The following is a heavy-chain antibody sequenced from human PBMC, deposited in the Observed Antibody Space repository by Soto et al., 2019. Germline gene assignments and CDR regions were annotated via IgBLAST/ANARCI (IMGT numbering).Heavy chain of an antibody. CDR2: IYYSGST. V-gene: IGHV4-59*01. CDR3: ARNWRRKQWLGRFDP. J-gene: IGHJ5*02. CDR1: GGSISSYY. Sequence: SETLSLTCTVSGGSISSYYWSWIRQPPGKGLEWIGYIYYSGSTNYNPSLKSRVTISVDTSKNQFSLKLSSVTAADTAVYYCARNWRRKQWLGRFDPWGQGTLVTVSS. D-gene: IGHD6-19*01.